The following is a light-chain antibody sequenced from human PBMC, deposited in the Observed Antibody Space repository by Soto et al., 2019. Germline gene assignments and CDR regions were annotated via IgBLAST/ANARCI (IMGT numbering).Light chain of an antibody. CDR2: AAS. CDR3: QHYNSYSEA. Sequence: IQMTQSPSSLSASVGDRVTISCRASQDVRHHIGWYQQTPGKAPKLLIYAASTLQSGVPSRFSGSGSGTEFTLTISSLKTDDFATYYCQHYNSYSEAFGQGTKVDIK. V-gene: IGKV1-17*01. J-gene: IGKJ1*01. CDR1: QDVRHH.